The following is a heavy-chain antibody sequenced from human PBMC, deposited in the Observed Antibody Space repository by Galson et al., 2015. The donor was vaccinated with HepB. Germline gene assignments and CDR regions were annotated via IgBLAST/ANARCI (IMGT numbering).Heavy chain of an antibody. V-gene: IGHV1-69*13. D-gene: IGHD7-27*01. CDR2: IIPIFGTG. Sequence: SVKVSCKASGVTFSSYTVSWVRQAPGQGLEWMGGIIPIFGTGNYAQKFQGRVTITADESTSTAYMELSSLRSEDTAVYYCAATHNWGKDYWGQGTLVIVSS. CDR3: AATHNWGKDY. CDR1: GVTFSSYT. J-gene: IGHJ4*02.